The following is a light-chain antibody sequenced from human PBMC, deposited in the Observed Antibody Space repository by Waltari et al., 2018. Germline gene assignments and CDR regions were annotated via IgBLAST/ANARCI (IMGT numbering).Light chain of an antibody. CDR1: TSDVGGSTV. CDR2: EVS. J-gene: IGLJ2*01. V-gene: IGLV2-14*01. Sequence: QSALTQPASVSWSPGPSLTISCNGTTSDVGGSTVVSWYQQHPGKPPKLMIYEVSNRPSGVSNRFSGSKSGNTASLTISGLQAEDEADYYCSSYTSSSTLVFGGGTKLTVL. CDR3: SSYTSSSTLV.